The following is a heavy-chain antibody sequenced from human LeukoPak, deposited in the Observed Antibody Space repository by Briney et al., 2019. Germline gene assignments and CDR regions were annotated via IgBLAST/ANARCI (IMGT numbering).Heavy chain of an antibody. D-gene: IGHD3-10*01. V-gene: IGHV4-34*01. CDR1: GGSISGYY. CDR3: ARSQGSMVRGVPLDY. CDR2: INHSGST. Sequence: PSETLSLTCTVSGGSISGYYWSWIRQPPGKGLEWIGEINHSGSTNYNPSLKSRVTISVDTSKNQFSLKLSSVTAADTAVYYCARSQGSMVRGVPLDYWGQGTLVTVSS. J-gene: IGHJ4*02.